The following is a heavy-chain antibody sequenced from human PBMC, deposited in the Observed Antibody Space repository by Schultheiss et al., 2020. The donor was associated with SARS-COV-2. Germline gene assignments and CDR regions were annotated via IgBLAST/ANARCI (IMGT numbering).Heavy chain of an antibody. V-gene: IGHV4-59*01. D-gene: IGHD4-17*01. Sequence: SETLSLTCTVYGGSFSDYYWSWIRQPPGKGLEWIGYIYYSGSTNYNPSLKSRVTISVDKSKNQFSLKLSSVTAADTAVYYCARVQFVDYVADYWGQGTLVTVSS. CDR1: GGSFSDYY. CDR3: ARVQFVDYVADY. CDR2: IYYSGST. J-gene: IGHJ4*02.